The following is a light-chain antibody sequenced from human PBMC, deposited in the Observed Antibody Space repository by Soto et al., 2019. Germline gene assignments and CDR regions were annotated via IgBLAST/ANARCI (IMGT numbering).Light chain of an antibody. CDR2: DAS. V-gene: IGKV1-33*01. CDR1: QDISNY. Sequence: DIQMTQSPSSLSASVGDRVTITCQASQDISNYLNWYQQKPGKAPKLLIYDASNLETGVPSRFSGSGSGTDFTFTISSLQPEDIATYYCQKYDNLLSITFGQGTRLEIK. CDR3: QKYDNLLSIT. J-gene: IGKJ5*01.